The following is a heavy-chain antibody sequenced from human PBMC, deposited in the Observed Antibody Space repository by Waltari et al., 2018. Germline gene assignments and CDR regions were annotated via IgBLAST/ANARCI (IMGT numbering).Heavy chain of an antibody. CDR1: GGTFSSYA. D-gene: IGHD3-3*02. Sequence: QVQLVQSGAEVKKPGSSVKVSCKASGGTFSSYAISWVRQAPGQGLEWMGRIIPIFGTANYAQKFQGRVTITADKSTSTAYMELSSLRSEDTAVYYWARDVIFGVVNDAFDIWGQGTMVTVSS. V-gene: IGHV1-69*13. CDR2: IIPIFGTA. CDR3: ARDVIFGVVNDAFDI. J-gene: IGHJ3*02.